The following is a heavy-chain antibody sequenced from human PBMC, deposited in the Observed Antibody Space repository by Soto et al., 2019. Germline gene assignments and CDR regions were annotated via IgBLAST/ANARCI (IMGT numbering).Heavy chain of an antibody. J-gene: IGHJ6*01. Sequence: ASVKASCRASGYTFTNSGISWVRQAPGQGLEWMGWISTDNGNTNYSQHLQGRVSMTTDTSTSTAYMDLRSLITDDTAVYYCSRDLDISAFAVHSMCYSAMD. V-gene: IGHV1-18*01. CDR2: ISTDNGNT. CDR3: SRDLDISAFAVHSMCYSAMD. CDR1: GYTFTNSG. D-gene: IGHD2-2*03.